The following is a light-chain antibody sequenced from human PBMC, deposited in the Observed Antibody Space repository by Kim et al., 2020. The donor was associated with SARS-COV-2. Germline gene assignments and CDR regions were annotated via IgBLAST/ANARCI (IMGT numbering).Light chain of an antibody. CDR1: ESVDSG. CDR3: QQYSKWPLT. Sequence: PGERVTLSCRASESVDSGVGWYQQKPGQAPRLLIFAASSRATGIPARFSGSGSGTEFTLSISSLQSEDFGVYYCQQYSKWPLTFGGGTKLEI. V-gene: IGKV3-15*01. J-gene: IGKJ4*01. CDR2: AAS.